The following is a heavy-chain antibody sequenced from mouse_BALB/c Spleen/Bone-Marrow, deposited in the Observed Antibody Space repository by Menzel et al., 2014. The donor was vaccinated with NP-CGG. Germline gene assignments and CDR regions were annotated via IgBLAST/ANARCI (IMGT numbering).Heavy chain of an antibody. CDR1: GDSITSGY. CDR3: ARIYYDSHWYFDV. CDR2: ISYSGST. D-gene: IGHD2-4*01. J-gene: IGHJ1*01. Sequence: EVKLEESGPSLVKPSQTLSLTCSVTGDSITSGYWNWIRKFPGNKLEYMGYISYSGSTYYNPSLKSRISITRDTSKNQYYLQLNSMTTEDTATYYCARIYYDSHWYFDVWGAGTTVTVSS. V-gene: IGHV3-8*02.